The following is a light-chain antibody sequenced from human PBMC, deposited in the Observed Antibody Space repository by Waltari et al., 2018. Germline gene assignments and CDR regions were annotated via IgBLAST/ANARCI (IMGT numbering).Light chain of an antibody. CDR3: GADHGSGSSFVYV. Sequence: QPVLTQPPSASASLGASVTLTCTLSSGYSNYKVDWYQQRPGKGPRFGMRVGTGGIVGAKGDGIPDSFSGLGSGLNRYLTIKNIQEEDESDYHCGADHGSGSSFVYVFGTGTKVTVL. CDR2: VGTGGIVG. CDR1: SGYSNYK. V-gene: IGLV9-49*03. J-gene: IGLJ1*01.